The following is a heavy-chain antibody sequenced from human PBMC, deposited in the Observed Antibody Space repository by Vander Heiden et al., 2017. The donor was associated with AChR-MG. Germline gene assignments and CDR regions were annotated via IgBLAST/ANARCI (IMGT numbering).Heavy chain of an antibody. CDR1: GFTFSSYA. CDR2: VGGSGGSA. CDR3: AKDRVDYDFWSGSYTH. V-gene: IGHV3-23*01. J-gene: IGHJ4*02. Sequence: EVHLLESGGGLVQPGGSLRLSCAASGFTFSSYAMSWVRQAPGKGLEGVSAVGGSGGSAFYADSVQGRFTISRDDSKNTLYLQMNSLRAEDTAVYYCAKDRVDYDFWSGSYTHWGQGTLVTVSS. D-gene: IGHD3-3*01.